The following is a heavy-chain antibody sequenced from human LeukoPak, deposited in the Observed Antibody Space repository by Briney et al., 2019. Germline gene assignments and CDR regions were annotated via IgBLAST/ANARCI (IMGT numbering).Heavy chain of an antibody. CDR2: IIPIFGTA. CDR1: GGTFSSYA. Sequence: ASVKVSCKASGGTFSSYAISWVRQAPGQGLEWMGGIIPIFGTANYAQKFQGRVTITADESTSTAYMELSSLRSEETAVYYCARSTYRLLYPYWGQGTLVTVSS. CDR3: ARSTYRLLYPY. J-gene: IGHJ4*02. V-gene: IGHV1-69*13. D-gene: IGHD2-2*02.